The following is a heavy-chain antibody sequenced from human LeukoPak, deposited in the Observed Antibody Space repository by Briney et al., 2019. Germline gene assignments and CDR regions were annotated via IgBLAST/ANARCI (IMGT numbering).Heavy chain of an antibody. CDR1: GFIFSNHG. D-gene: IGHD3-10*01. Sequence: GGSLRLSCAASGFIFSNHGMNWVRQAPGKGLEWVSGISPRGDITYYTDSVKGRFTVSRDNFKNTVHLQVNSLRVEDTAVYYCAVDSGLGYGSARSDAFDIWGQGTMVSVFS. V-gene: IGHV3-23*01. CDR3: AVDSGLGYGSARSDAFDI. CDR2: ISPRGDIT. J-gene: IGHJ3*02.